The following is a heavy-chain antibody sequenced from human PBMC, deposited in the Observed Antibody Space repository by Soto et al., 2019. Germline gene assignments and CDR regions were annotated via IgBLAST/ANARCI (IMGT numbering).Heavy chain of an antibody. J-gene: IGHJ4*02. Sequence: GAAVKVSCKASGYTFTYCHVHWVRQAPGQGLEWMGIINPYGGDTTYAQKFQGRVTMTRDTSTSTVYMALSSLRSEDTALYSCARAPYPSGLLCYLDYWGEGTPVTVSS. V-gene: IGHV1-46*01. D-gene: IGHD2-21*01. CDR3: ARAPYPSGLLCYLDY. CDR2: INPYGGDT. CDR1: GYTFTYCH.